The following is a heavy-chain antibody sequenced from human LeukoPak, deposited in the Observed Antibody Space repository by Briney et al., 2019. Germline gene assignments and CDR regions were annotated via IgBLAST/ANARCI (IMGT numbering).Heavy chain of an antibody. D-gene: IGHD1-14*01. J-gene: IGHJ4*02. CDR1: GYTFTRYG. CDR2: VSGHTGKT. CDR3: ARDWDEHSHIIADY. V-gene: IGHV1-18*01. Sequence: ASVKVSCKASGYTFTRYGISWLRQAPGQGLEWMGWVSGHTGKTYYAEKFQGRVTVTTDTSTTTAYMEMRSLRSDDTAVYYCARDWDEHSHIIADYWGQGALVTVS.